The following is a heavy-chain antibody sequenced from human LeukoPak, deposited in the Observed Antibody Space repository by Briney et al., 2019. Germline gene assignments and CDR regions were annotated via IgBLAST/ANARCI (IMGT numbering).Heavy chain of an antibody. D-gene: IGHD2-2*02. CDR2: ISGSGGST. Sequence: GGSLRLSCAASGFTFSSYAMSWVRQAPGKGLEWVSAISGSGGSTYYADSVKGRFTISRDNSKNTLYLQMNSLRAEDTAVYYCAKDGCSSTGCYTRWFDPWGQGTLVTVSS. J-gene: IGHJ5*02. V-gene: IGHV3-23*01. CDR3: AKDGCSSTGCYTRWFDP. CDR1: GFTFSSYA.